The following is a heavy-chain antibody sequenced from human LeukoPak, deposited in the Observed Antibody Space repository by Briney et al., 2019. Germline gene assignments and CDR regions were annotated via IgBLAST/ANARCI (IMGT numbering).Heavy chain of an antibody. J-gene: IGHJ4*02. D-gene: IGHD1-20*01. Sequence: SVKVSCKASGGTFSSYAISWVRQAPGQGLEWMGGIIPIFRTANYAQKFQDRVTITADESTSTAYMELSSLRSEDTAVYYCARDKLDKWNDQDGDYWGQGTLVTVSS. CDR3: ARDKLDKWNDQDGDY. CDR1: GGTFSSYA. CDR2: IIPIFRTA. V-gene: IGHV1-69*13.